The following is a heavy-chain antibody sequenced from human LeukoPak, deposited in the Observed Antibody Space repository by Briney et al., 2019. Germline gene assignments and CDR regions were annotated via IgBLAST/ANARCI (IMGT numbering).Heavy chain of an antibody. J-gene: IGHJ4*02. CDR3: ARDGVVVTAIPVY. CDR2: IIPILGIA. D-gene: IGHD2-21*02. Sequence: SVKVSCKASGYTFTSYGISWVRQAPGQGLEWMGRIIPILGIANYAQKFQGRVTITADKSTSTVYMELSSLRSEDTAMYYCARDGVVVTAIPVYWGQGTLVTVSS. CDR1: GYTFTSYG. V-gene: IGHV1-69*04.